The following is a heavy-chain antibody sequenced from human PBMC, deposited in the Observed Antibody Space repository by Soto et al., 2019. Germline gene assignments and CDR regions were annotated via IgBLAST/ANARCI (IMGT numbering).Heavy chain of an antibody. D-gene: IGHD2-2*01. CDR3: ARLMEVVVPAAPLNWFDP. CDR1: GYTFTSYD. CDR2: MNPNSGNT. J-gene: IGHJ5*02. Sequence: ASVKVSCKASGYTFTSYDINWVRQATGQGLEWMGWMNPNSGNTGYAQKFQGRVTMTRNTSISTAYMELSSLRSEDTAVYYCARLMEVVVPAAPLNWFDPWGQGTLVTVSS. V-gene: IGHV1-8*01.